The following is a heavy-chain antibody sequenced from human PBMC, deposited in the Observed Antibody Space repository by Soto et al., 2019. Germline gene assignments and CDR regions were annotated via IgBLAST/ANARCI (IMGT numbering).Heavy chain of an antibody. CDR3: ARKSTYYYDSSGYFDY. D-gene: IGHD3-22*01. Sequence: QVQLVQSGAEVKQPGSSVKVSCKASGGTFSSYAISWVRQAPGQGLEWMGGIIPIFGTANYAQKFQGRVTITADETTSTAYMELSSLRSEDTAVYYCARKSTYYYDSSGYFDYWGQGTLVTVSS. CDR2: IIPIFGTA. J-gene: IGHJ4*02. V-gene: IGHV1-69*01. CDR1: GGTFSSYA.